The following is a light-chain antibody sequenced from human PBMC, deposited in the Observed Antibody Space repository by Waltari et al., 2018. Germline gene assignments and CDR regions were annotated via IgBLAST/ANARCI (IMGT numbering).Light chain of an antibody. CDR2: GAS. J-gene: IGKJ4*01. CDR3: QQYDISPLT. CDR1: QTVRTTY. V-gene: IGKV3-20*01. Sequence: EIVLTQSQGTLSLYPGERATLSCRASQTVRTTYLAWYQQKPGQAPTLLIYGASSRATGIPDRFSGSGSGTDFSLTISSLEPEDFAVYYCQQYDISPLTFGGGTKVEIK.